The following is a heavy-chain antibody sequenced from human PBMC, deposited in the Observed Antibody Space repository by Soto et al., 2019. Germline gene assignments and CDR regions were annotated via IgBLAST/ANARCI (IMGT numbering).Heavy chain of an antibody. CDR1: GFTFDDYA. D-gene: IGHD6-19*01. CDR3: AKDSSGWPSGGGWFDP. V-gene: IGHV3-9*01. Sequence: GGSLRLCCAASGFTFDDYAMHWVRQAPGKGLEWVSGISWNSGSIGYADSVKGRFTISRDNAKNSLYLQMNSLRAEDTALYYCAKDSSGWPSGGGWFDPCGQGTLVTVSS. J-gene: IGHJ5*02. CDR2: ISWNSGSI.